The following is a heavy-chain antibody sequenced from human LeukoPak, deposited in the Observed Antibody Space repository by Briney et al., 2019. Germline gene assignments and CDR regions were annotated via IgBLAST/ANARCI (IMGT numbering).Heavy chain of an antibody. Sequence: TLSLTCTVSGGSISSGSYYWSWIRQPAGKGLEWIGRIYTSGSTNYNPSLKSRVTISVDTSKNQFSLKLSSVTAADTAVYYCARDDYDSSGYAIWGQGTMATVSS. V-gene: IGHV4-61*02. CDR2: IYTSGST. CDR1: GGSISSGSYY. J-gene: IGHJ3*02. CDR3: ARDDYDSSGYAI. D-gene: IGHD3-22*01.